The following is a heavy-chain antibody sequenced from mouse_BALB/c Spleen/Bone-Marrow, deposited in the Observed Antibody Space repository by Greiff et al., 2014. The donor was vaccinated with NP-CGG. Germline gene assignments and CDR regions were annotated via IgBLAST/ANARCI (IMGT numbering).Heavy chain of an antibody. Sequence: VQLQQSGAELVRPGASVKLSCKASGYSFTSYWMNWVKQRPGQGLEWIGMIHPSDTETRLNQRFKDKATLTVDKSSSTAYMQLISPTSEDSADYYCARLEGNYGSAFAYWGQGTLVTVSA. J-gene: IGHJ3*01. CDR3: ARLEGNYGSAFAY. V-gene: IGHV1-61*01. CDR2: IHPSDTET. D-gene: IGHD1-1*01. CDR1: GYSFTSYW.